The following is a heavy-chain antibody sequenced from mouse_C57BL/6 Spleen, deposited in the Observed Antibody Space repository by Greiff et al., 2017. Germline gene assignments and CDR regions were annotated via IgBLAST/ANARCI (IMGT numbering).Heavy chain of an antibody. J-gene: IGHJ3*01. D-gene: IGHD1-1*01. CDR2: ISGGGGNT. Sequence: EVQGVESGGGLVKPGGSLKLSCAASGFTFSSYTMSWVRQTPEKRLEWVATISGGGGNTYYPDSVKGRFTISRDNAKNTLYLQMSSLRSEDTALYYCARHKAVVAPPWFAYWGQGTLVTVSA. CDR1: GFTFSSYT. CDR3: ARHKAVVAPPWFAY. V-gene: IGHV5-9*01.